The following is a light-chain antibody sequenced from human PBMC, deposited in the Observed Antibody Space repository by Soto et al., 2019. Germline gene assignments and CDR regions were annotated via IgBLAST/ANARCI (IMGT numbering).Light chain of an antibody. CDR3: QQSFTNPS. CDR2: ATS. CDR1: RTVSSY. V-gene: IGKV1-39*01. Sequence: DIQMTQSPSSLSASVGDRVNITCRASRTVSSYLNWYQQKPGTVPKLLIYATSNLQSGVPSRFSGRGFGTDFTLTISSLQPEDFATYYCQQSFTNPSFGQGTRLEIK. J-gene: IGKJ5*01.